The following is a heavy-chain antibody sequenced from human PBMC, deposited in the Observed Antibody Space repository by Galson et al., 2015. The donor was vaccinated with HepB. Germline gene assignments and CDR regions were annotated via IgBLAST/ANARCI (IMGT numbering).Heavy chain of an antibody. CDR2: ISSSSSTI. D-gene: IGHD3-3*01. J-gene: IGHJ5*02. CDR3: ARDLITIFGNNWFDP. CDR1: GFTFSSYS. V-gene: IGHV3-48*02. Sequence: SLRLSCAASGFTFSSYSMNWVRQAPGKGLERVSYISSSSSTIYYADSVKGRFTISRDNAKNSLYLQMNSLRDEDTAVYYCARDLITIFGNNWFDPWGQGTLVTVSS.